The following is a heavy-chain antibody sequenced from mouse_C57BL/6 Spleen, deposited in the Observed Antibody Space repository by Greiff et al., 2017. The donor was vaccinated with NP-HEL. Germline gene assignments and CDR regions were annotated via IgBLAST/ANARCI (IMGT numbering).Heavy chain of an antibody. CDR3: ARDSNTVDTAMDY. J-gene: IGHJ4*01. CDR1: GFNIKDYY. Sequence: EVQLQQSGAELVKPGASVKLSCTASGFNIKDYYMHWVKQRAEQGLEWIGRIDPEDGGTKYAAKFQGKATITADTSSNTAYLQLSSLTSEDTAVEYRARDSNTVDTAMDYWVQGASVTDSS. D-gene: IGHD2-5*01. V-gene: IGHV14-2*01. CDR2: IDPEDGGT.